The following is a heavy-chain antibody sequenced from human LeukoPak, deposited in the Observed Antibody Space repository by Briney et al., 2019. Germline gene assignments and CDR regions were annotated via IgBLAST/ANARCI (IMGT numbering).Heavy chain of an antibody. Sequence: SETLSLTCAVYGGSFSGYYWSWIRQPPGKGLEWIGEINHSGSTNYNPSLKSRVTISVDTSKNQFSLKLSSVTAADTAVYYCARETVAGTYYFDYWGQGTPVTVSS. J-gene: IGHJ4*02. V-gene: IGHV4-34*01. D-gene: IGHD6-19*01. CDR1: GGSFSGYY. CDR3: ARETVAGTYYFDY. CDR2: INHSGST.